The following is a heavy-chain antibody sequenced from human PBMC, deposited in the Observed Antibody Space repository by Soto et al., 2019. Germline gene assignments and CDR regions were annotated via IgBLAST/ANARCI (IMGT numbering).Heavy chain of an antibody. Sequence: QVQLVESGGGVVQPGRSLRLSCAASGFTFSSYGMHWVRQAPGKGLEWVAVISYDGSNKYYADSVKGPFTISRDNSKNTLYLQMNSLRAEDTAVYYCAKVIVPAASLYYYYYMDVWGKGTTVTVSS. D-gene: IGHD2-2*01. CDR2: ISYDGSNK. J-gene: IGHJ6*03. V-gene: IGHV3-30*18. CDR1: GFTFSSYG. CDR3: AKVIVPAASLYYYYYMDV.